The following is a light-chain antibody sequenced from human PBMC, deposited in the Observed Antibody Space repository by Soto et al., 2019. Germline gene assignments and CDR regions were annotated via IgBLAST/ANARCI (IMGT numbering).Light chain of an antibody. Sequence: EIVLTQSPATLSLSPGETATLSCRASRSVSSSLAWYQQKPGQTPRLLIHDASNRAPGIPVRFSDSGSGTDFTLTISSLEPEDFAVYYCQQRTNWPSPTFGQGTRLEIK. CDR2: DAS. V-gene: IGKV3-11*01. CDR1: RSVSSS. J-gene: IGKJ5*01. CDR3: QQRTNWPSPT.